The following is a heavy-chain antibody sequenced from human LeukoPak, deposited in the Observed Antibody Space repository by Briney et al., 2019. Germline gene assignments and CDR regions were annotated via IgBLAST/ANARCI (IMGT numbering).Heavy chain of an antibody. CDR1: GGTFSSYA. Sequence: SVKVSCKASGGTFSSYAISWVRQAPGQGLEWMGGIIPIFGTANYAQKFQGRVTMTEDTSTDTAYMELSSLRSEDTAVYYCATVGSGSYYGTYNWFDPWGQGTLVTVSS. J-gene: IGHJ5*02. CDR3: ATVGSGSYYGTYNWFDP. D-gene: IGHD1-26*01. CDR2: IIPIFGTA. V-gene: IGHV1-69*06.